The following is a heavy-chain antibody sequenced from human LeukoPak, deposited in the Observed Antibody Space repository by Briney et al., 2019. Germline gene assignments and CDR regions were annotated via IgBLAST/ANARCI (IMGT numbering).Heavy chain of an antibody. CDR3: ARGPAGYN. CDR1: GFTVSSNH. D-gene: IGHD1-1*01. CDR2: IYSGGST. V-gene: IGHV3-53*01. J-gene: IGHJ4*02. Sequence: GGSLRLSCAASGFTVSSNHMSWVRQAPGKGLEWVSVIYSGGSTDYADSVKGQFTISRDNLKNTLYLQMNSLRAEDTAVYYCARGPAGYNWGQGTLVTFSS.